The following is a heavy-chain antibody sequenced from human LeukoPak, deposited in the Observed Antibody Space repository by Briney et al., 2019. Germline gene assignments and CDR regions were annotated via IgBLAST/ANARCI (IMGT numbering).Heavy chain of an antibody. J-gene: IGHJ6*03. D-gene: IGHD5-18*01. CDR3: GRVTATGKYYYYYYMGV. V-gene: IGHV1-69*01. Sequence: SVKVSCKASGNTFDNYAISWVRQAPGQGLEWMGGIIPMFGTGNYAQKFQGRVTITADESTSTAYMELSSLRSEDTAVYYCGRVTATGKYYYYYYMGVWGKGTTVTVSS. CDR2: IIPMFGTG. CDR1: GNTFDNYA.